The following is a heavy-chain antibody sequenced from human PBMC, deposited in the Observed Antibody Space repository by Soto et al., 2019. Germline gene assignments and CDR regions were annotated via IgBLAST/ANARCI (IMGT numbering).Heavy chain of an antibody. V-gene: IGHV4-59*08. D-gene: IGHD5-12*01. Sequence: SETLSLTCKVSGGSMRGYSWSWIRQPPGKGLEWIGYIYYSGSTYYNPSLKSRVTISVDTSKNQFSLKLSSVTAADTAVYYCARVRRPLRHYYYYGMDVWGQGTTVTVSS. CDR1: GGSMRGYS. CDR2: IYYSGST. J-gene: IGHJ6*02. CDR3: ARVRRPLRHYYYYGMDV.